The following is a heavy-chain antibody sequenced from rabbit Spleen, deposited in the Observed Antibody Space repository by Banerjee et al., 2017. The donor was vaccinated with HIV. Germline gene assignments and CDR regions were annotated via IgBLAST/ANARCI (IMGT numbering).Heavy chain of an antibody. CDR3: AKEYYTYGYDAYGATDL. CDR2: IGIRSGTT. J-gene: IGHJ4*01. D-gene: IGHD6-1*01. Sequence: QEQLEESGGDLVKPEGSLTLTCTASGFSFSRSDYMCWVRQAPGKGLEWIACIGIRSGTTHYATWAKGRFTISKTSSTTVTLQMTSLTAADTATYFCAKEYYTYGYDAYGATDLWGQGTLVTVS. CDR1: GFSFSRSDY. V-gene: IGHV1S45*01.